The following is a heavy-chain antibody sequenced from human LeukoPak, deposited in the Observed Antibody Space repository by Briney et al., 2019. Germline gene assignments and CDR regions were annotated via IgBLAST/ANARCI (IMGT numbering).Heavy chain of an antibody. D-gene: IGHD4-17*01. V-gene: IGHV3-11*04. CDR3: ARDLRAGPLPLEDY. J-gene: IGHJ4*02. CDR1: GFTFSDYY. CDR2: LSSSGRTI. Sequence: PGGSLRLSCAASGFTFSDYYMNWIRQAPGKGLEWVSYLSSSGRTIYYADSVKGRFTISRDNAKNSLYLQMNSLRAEDTAVYYCARDLRAGPLPLEDYWGQGTLVTVSS.